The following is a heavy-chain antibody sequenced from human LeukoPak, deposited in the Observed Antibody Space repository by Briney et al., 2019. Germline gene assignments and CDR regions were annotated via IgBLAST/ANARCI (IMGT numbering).Heavy chain of an antibody. J-gene: IGHJ4*02. V-gene: IGHV4-31*03. CDR3: AASSGVTLGRF. CDR2: IYYTGIT. D-gene: IGHD4/OR15-4a*01. Sequence: SETLSLTCTVSGGSISSGTHYYNWIRQHPGTGLEWLGYIYYTGITSYNPSLRGRVSMSVDTSMNQVSLKVTSLTAADTAVYYCAASSGVTLGRFWGQGALVTVSS. CDR1: GGSISSGTHY.